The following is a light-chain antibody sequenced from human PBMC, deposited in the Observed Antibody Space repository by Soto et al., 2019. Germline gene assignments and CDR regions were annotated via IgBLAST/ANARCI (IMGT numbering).Light chain of an antibody. CDR1: QGISSW. CDR3: QQGNSLSRT. V-gene: IGKV1-12*01. Sequence: DIQMTQSPSSVSASVGDRVTITCRASQGISSWLAWYQQKPGKPPTLLIYAASILQSGVPPRFSGSGSGTDFTLTISSLQPEDCATYYCQQGNSLSRTFGGGTKVEIK. J-gene: IGKJ4*01. CDR2: AAS.